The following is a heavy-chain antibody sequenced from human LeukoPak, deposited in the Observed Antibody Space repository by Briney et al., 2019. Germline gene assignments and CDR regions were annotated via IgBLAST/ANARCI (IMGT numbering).Heavy chain of an antibody. CDR2: INPNSGGT. CDR3: ARDGGHYGSGSYYIDY. Sequence: ASVKVSCKASGYTFTDYHMHWVRQAPGQGLEWLGWINPNSGGTNYAQKFQGRVTMTRDTSISTAYMELSRLRSDDTAVYYCARDGGHYGSGSYYIDYWGQGTLVTVSS. CDR1: GYTFTDYH. D-gene: IGHD3-10*01. J-gene: IGHJ4*02. V-gene: IGHV1-2*02.